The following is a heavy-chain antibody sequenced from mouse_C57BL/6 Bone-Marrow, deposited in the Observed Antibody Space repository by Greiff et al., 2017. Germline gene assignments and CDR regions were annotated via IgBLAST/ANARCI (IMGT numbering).Heavy chain of an antibody. CDR2: TWWDDDK. V-gene: IGHV8-8*01. Sequence: QVTLKVCGPGILQPSQTLSLSCSFSGFSLSTFGMGVGWIRQPSGKGLEWLVHTWWDDDKYYNPALKSRLTINKDTSKNQVFLKIANVDNADTATYYCVGMAYYGSTQSDVWGTGTTVTVSS. D-gene: IGHD1-1*01. CDR3: VGMAYYGSTQSDV. CDR1: GFSLSTFGMG. J-gene: IGHJ1*03.